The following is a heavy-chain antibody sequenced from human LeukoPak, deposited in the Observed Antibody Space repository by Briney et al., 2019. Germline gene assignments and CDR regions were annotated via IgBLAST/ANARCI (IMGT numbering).Heavy chain of an antibody. CDR1: GFTFSNYA. D-gene: IGHD3-22*01. J-gene: IGHJ4*02. CDR2: IIGIVANT. CDR3: TRVYDSTGYYYYFDY. Sequence: PGGSLKLSCAASGFTFSNYAISWVRQAPGKGLEWISAIIGIVANTYYADYLKGRVTISRDNSKNTLYLQMSSLRAEDTAVYYCTRVYDSTGYYYYFDYWGQGTLVTVSP. V-gene: IGHV3-23*01.